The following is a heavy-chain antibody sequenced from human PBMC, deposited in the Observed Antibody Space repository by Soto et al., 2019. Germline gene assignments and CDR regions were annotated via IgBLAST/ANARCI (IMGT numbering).Heavy chain of an antibody. CDR3: TTVLLWFGESPDY. V-gene: IGHV3-73*01. CDR1: GFTFSGSA. CDR2: IRSKANSYAT. D-gene: IGHD3-10*01. J-gene: IGHJ4*02. Sequence: GGSLRLSCAASGFTFSGSAMHWVRQASGKGLEWVGRIRSKANSYATAYAASVKGRFTISRDDSKNTAYLQMNSLKTEDTAAYYCTTVLLWFGESPDYWGQGTLVTVSS.